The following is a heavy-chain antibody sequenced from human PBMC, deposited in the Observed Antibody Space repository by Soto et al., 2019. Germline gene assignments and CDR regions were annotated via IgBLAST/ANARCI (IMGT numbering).Heavy chain of an antibody. CDR1: GFSFSTYP. D-gene: IGHD3-22*01. V-gene: IGHV3-23*01. CDR2: ISANGRGT. CDR3: VKKRSDDRTNYDYFDY. J-gene: IGHJ4*02. Sequence: EVQLLESGGGLVQPGGSLRLSCATSGFSFSTYPMSWVRQAPGKGLEWVTAISANGRGTSYADSVKGRFTIIRDNSKNTLFLQMNSLRADDTAVYFCVKKRSDDRTNYDYFDYWGQGTLVTVSS.